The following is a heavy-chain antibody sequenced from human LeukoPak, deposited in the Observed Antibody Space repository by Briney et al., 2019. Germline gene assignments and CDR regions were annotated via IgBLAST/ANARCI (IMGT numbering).Heavy chain of an antibody. Sequence: SETLSLTCAVYGGSFSGYYWSWIRQPPGKGLEWIGEINHSGSTNYNPSLKSRVTISVDTSKNQFSLKLSSVTAADTAVYYCARPASWTSGAFDIWGQGTMVTVSS. CDR1: GGSFSGYY. D-gene: IGHD1-26*01. V-gene: IGHV4-34*01. CDR3: ARPASWTSGAFDI. J-gene: IGHJ3*02. CDR2: INHSGST.